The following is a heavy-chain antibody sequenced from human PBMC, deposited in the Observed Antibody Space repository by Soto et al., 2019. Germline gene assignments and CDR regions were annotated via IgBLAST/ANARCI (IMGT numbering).Heavy chain of an antibody. Sequence: SQTLSLTCDISGDSVSSVIVAWNWIRQSPSRGLEWLGRTYYASTWINEYALSVRSRMSINADTSKNQFSLQLNSVTPEDTATYYCARWIHSSHIFHYWGQGAPVTVFS. CDR1: GDSVSSVIVA. J-gene: IGHJ4*02. CDR2: TYYASTWIN. D-gene: IGHD6-13*01. CDR3: ARWIHSSHIFHY. V-gene: IGHV6-1*01.